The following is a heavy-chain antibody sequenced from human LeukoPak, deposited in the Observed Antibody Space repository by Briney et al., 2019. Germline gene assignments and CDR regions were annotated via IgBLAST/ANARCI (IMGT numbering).Heavy chain of an antibody. CDR2: IYHSGST. CDR1: GGSISSGGYS. V-gene: IGHV4-30-2*01. Sequence: SQTLSLTCAVSGGSISSGGYSWSWIRQPPGKGVEWIGYIYHSGSTYYNPSLKSRVTISVDRSKNQFSLKLSSVTAADTAVYYCARGPSRSAFDIWGQGTMVTVSS. J-gene: IGHJ3*02. CDR3: ARGPSRSAFDI.